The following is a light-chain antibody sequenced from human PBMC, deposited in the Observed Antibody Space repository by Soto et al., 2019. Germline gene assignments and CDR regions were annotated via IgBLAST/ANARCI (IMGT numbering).Light chain of an antibody. CDR1: QSVRSN. J-gene: IGKJ1*01. V-gene: IGKV3-15*01. Sequence: EIVMPQSPATLSVSPGERATLSCRASQSVRSNLAWYQQKPGQAPRHLIYGASIRATGIPARFSGSGSGTEFTLSISSLQSEDFAVYYCQQYNNWPRAFGQGAKVEIK. CDR2: GAS. CDR3: QQYNNWPRA.